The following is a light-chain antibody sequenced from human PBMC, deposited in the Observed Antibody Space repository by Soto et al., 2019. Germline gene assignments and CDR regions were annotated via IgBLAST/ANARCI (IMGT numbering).Light chain of an antibody. V-gene: IGKV1-39*01. CDR3: QQRYSTPRT. Sequence: DIQMTQSPSSLSASVGDRVTITCRASQSISSYLTWYQQKPGKAPKLLIYAASSLQSGVPSRFSGSGSGTDFTLTISSLQPEDFATYYCQQRYSTPRTFGQGTKVEIK. J-gene: IGKJ1*01. CDR1: QSISSY. CDR2: AAS.